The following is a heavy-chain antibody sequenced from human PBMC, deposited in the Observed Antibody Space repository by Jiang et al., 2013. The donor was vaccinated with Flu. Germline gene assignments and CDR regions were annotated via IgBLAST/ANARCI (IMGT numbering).Heavy chain of an antibody. D-gene: IGHD6-19*01. V-gene: IGHV4-59*01. CDR2: IYYSGST. J-gene: IGHJ6*02. Sequence: SGPGLVKPSETLSLTCTVSGGSISSYYWSWIRQPPGKGLEWIGYIYYSGSTNYNPSLKSRVTISVDTSKNQFSLKLSSVTAADTAVYYCARDLKGSGWYEGGGYYYYYGMDVWGQGTTVTVSS. CDR1: GGSISSYY. CDR3: ARDLKGSGWYEGGGYYYYYGMDV.